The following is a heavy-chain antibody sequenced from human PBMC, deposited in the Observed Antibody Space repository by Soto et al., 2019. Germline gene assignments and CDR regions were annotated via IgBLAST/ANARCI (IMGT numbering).Heavy chain of an antibody. V-gene: IGHV4-61*01. Sequence: SETLSLTCTVSGGSVSSGSHYWSWIRQPPGKGLEWLGYIYYSGSTNYNPSLKSRVTISLDTSKNQFSLKLSSVAAADTAVYYCARVTTVTSFDYWGQGTLVTVSS. D-gene: IGHD4-4*01. CDR1: GGSVSSGSHY. J-gene: IGHJ4*02. CDR3: ARVTTVTSFDY. CDR2: IYYSGST.